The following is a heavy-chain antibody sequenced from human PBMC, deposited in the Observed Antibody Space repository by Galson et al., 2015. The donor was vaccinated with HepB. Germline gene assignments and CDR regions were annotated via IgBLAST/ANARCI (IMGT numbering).Heavy chain of an antibody. D-gene: IGHD3-10*01. J-gene: IGHJ4*02. V-gene: IGHV3-30*18. CDR2: TSHDGSKN. CDR1: GFTFSNYG. Sequence: SLRLSCAAPGFTFSNYGMHWVRQAPGKGLEWVAVTSHDGSKNSYADSVKGRFTISRDNSKNTLYLQMNSLGVEDTAVYYCAKDLGYRFASGSSYFDYWGQGTLVIVSS. CDR3: AKDLGYRFASGSSYFDY.